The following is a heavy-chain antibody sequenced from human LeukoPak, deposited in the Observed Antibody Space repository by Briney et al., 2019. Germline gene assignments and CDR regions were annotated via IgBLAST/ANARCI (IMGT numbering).Heavy chain of an antibody. V-gene: IGHV3-48*04. CDR1: GFTFTSHS. D-gene: IGHD3-10*02. CDR2: ISSSGSTI. J-gene: IGHJ6*04. Sequence: GGSLRLSCAASGFTFTSHSLNWVRQAPGKGLEWVSYISSSGSTIYYADSVKGRFTISRDNAKNSLYLQMNSLRAEDTAVYYCAELGITMIGGVWGKGTTVTISS. CDR3: AELGITMIGGV.